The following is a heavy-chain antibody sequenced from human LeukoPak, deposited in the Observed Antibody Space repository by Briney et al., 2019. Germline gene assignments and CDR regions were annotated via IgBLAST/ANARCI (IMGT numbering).Heavy chain of an antibody. CDR2: IKQDGSEK. D-gene: IGHD7-27*01. CDR1: GFTFSSYW. Sequence: PGGSLRLSCVASGFTFSSYWMSWVRQAPGKGLEWVANIKQDGSEKYYVDSVKGRFTISRDNAKNSLYLQMNSLRAEDTAVYYCARLTGSYYHYWGQGTLVTVSS. V-gene: IGHV3-7*05. CDR3: ARLTGSYYHY. J-gene: IGHJ4*02.